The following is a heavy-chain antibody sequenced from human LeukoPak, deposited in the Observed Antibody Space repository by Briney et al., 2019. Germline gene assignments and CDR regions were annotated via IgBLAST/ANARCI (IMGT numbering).Heavy chain of an antibody. V-gene: IGHV7-4-1*02. CDR1: GYTFTSYA. Sequence: GASVKVSCKASGYTFTSYAMNWVRQAPGQGLEWMGWINTNTGNPTYAQGFTGRFVFSLDTSVSTAYLQISSLKAEDTAVYYCARSGGTRYYDILTGYLRNWFDPWGQGTLVTVSS. D-gene: IGHD3-9*01. CDR2: INTNTGNP. CDR3: ARSGGTRYYDILTGYLRNWFDP. J-gene: IGHJ5*02.